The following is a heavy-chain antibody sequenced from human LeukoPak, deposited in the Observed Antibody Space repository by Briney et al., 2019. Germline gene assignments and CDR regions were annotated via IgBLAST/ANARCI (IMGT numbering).Heavy chain of an antibody. CDR3: ARASDYAMAFDI. J-gene: IGHJ3*02. Sequence: GGSLRLSCAASGFTVSSNYMSWVRQAPGKGLEWVSVIYSGGSTYYADSVKGRFTISRDNSKNTLYLQMNSLRAEDTAVYYCARASDYAMAFDIWGQGTMATVSS. CDR1: GFTVSSNY. D-gene: IGHD4-17*01. CDR2: IYSGGST. V-gene: IGHV3-53*01.